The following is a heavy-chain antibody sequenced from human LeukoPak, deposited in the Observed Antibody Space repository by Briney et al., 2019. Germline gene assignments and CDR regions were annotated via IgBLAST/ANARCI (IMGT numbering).Heavy chain of an antibody. Sequence: PGGSLRLSCAASGFTFSSYWMSWVRQAPGKGLEWVANIKQDGSEKYYVDSVKGRSTISRDNAKNSLYLQMNSLRAEDTAVYYCARPTLLRYFDWLLYQRPASFYFDYWGQGTLVTVSS. D-gene: IGHD3-9*01. CDR2: IKQDGSEK. CDR3: ARPTLLRYFDWLLYQRPASFYFDY. J-gene: IGHJ4*02. V-gene: IGHV3-7*01. CDR1: GFTFSSYW.